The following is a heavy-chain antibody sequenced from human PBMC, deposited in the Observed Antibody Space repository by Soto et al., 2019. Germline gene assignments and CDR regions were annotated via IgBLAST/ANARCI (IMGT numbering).Heavy chain of an antibody. CDR2: IYYSGST. CDR3: ARQFWEDYYGSGSYDYYYYYYMDV. D-gene: IGHD3-10*01. Sequence: SETLSLTCTVSGGSISSYYWSWIRQPPGKGLEWIGYIYYSGSTNYNPSLKSRVTISVDTSKNQFSLKLSSVTAADTAVYYCARQFWEDYYGSGSYDYYYYYYMDVWGKGTTVTVSS. CDR1: GGSISSYY. V-gene: IGHV4-59*08. J-gene: IGHJ6*03.